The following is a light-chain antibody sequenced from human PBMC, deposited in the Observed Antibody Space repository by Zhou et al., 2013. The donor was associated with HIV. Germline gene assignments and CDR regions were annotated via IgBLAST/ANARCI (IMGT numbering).Light chain of an antibody. CDR1: QSISNY. CDR2: AAS. V-gene: IGKV1-16*01. J-gene: IGKJ2*01. CDR3: QQYNSYST. Sequence: DIQMTQSPSSLSASVGDRVTITCRASQSISNYLAWYQQKPGKAPKLLIYAASTLQSGVPSRFSGSGSGTEFTLTISSLQPDDFATYYCQQYNSYSTFGQGTKLEIK.